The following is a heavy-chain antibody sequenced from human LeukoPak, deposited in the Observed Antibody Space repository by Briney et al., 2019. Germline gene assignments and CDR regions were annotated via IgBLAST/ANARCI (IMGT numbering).Heavy chain of an antibody. D-gene: IGHD5/OR15-5a*01. CDR1: GFTFTSYA. CDR2: ISASVGRT. CDR3: ARRRYSVYDFDY. J-gene: IGHJ4*02. Sequence: GGSLRLSCAASGFTFTSYAMSWVRQAPGKGLEWVSAISASVGRTYYADSVKGRLTISRDNSKNTLYLQMNSLRAEDTAVYYCARRRYSVYDFDYWGQGTLVTVSS. V-gene: IGHV3-23*01.